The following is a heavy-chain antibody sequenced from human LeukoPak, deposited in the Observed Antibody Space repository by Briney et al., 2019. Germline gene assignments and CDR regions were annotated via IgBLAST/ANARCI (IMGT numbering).Heavy chain of an antibody. Sequence: GGSLRLSCAASGFTFSSYGMHWVRQAPGKGLEWVAVIWYDGSNKYYADSVKGRFTISRDNAKNSLYLQMNSLRAEDTAVYYCARSGNQPLLQFTVDYWGQGTLVTVSS. CDR3: ARSGNQPLLQFTVDY. J-gene: IGHJ4*02. CDR1: GFTFSSYG. D-gene: IGHD2-2*01. V-gene: IGHV3-33*01. CDR2: IWYDGSNK.